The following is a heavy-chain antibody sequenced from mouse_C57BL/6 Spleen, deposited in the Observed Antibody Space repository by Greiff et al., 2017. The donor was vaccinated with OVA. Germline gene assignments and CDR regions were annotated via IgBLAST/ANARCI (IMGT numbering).Heavy chain of an antibody. CDR3: ARKGLGPYLDY. D-gene: IGHD3-3*01. V-gene: IGHV1-82*01. J-gene: IGHJ2*01. CDR1: GYAFSSSW. Sequence: VQLQQSGPELVKPGASVKISCKASGYAFSSSWMNWVKQRPGKGLEWIGRIYPGDGDTNYNGKFKGKATLTADKSSSTAYMQLSSLTSEDSAVYFCARKGLGPYLDYWGQGTTLTVSS. CDR2: IYPGDGDT.